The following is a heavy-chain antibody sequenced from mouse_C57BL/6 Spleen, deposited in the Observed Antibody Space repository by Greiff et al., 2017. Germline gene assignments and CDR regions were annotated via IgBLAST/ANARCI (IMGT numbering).Heavy chain of an antibody. Sequence: EVQLQQSGPELVKPGASVKISCKASGYTFTDYYMNWVKQSHGKSLEWIGDINPNNGGTSYNQKFKGKATLTVDKSSSTAYMELRSLTSEDSAVYYCGRGHYYGSSYWYFDVWGTGT. CDR3: GRGHYYGSSYWYFDV. J-gene: IGHJ1*03. V-gene: IGHV1-26*01. CDR2: INPNNGGT. D-gene: IGHD1-1*01. CDR1: GYTFTDYY.